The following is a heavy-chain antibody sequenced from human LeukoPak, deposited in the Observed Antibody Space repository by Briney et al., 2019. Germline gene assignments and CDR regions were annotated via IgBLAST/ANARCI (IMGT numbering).Heavy chain of an antibody. V-gene: IGHV1-2*02. CDR2: INPNSGGT. CDR1: GYTFTGYY. J-gene: IGHJ6*03. Sequence: ASVKVSCKASGYTFTGYYMHWVRQAPGQGLEWMGWINPNSGGTNYAQKFQGRVTMTRDTAISTAYMELSRLRSDDTAVYYCARGWFGDHYMDVWGKGTTVTISS. D-gene: IGHD3-10*01. CDR3: ARGWFGDHYMDV.